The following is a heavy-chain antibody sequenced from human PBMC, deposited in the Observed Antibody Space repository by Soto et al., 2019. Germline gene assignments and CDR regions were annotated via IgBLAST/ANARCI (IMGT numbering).Heavy chain of an antibody. V-gene: IGHV3-48*01. J-gene: IGHJ6*03. CDR2: ISSSSSTI. CDR3: ARDKGDYGGYGYYYYYMDV. CDR1: GFTFSSYS. D-gene: IGHD4-17*01. Sequence: GGSLRLSCAASGFTFSSYSMNWVRQAPGKGLEWVSYISSSSSTIYHADSVKGRFTISRDNAKNSLYLQMNSLRAEDTAVYYCARDKGDYGGYGYYYYYMDVWGKGTTVTVSS.